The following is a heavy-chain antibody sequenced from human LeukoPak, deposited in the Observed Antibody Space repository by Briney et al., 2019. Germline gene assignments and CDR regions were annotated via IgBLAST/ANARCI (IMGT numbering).Heavy chain of an antibody. CDR2: IKQDGSEK. J-gene: IGHJ4*02. D-gene: IGHD5-18*01. Sequence: GGSLRLSCAASGFTFSSYWMSWVRQAPGKGLEWVANIKQDGSEKYYVDSVKGRFTISRDNAKNSLYLQMNSLRAEDTAVYYCARDHTAMTEYYFDYWGQGTLVTVSS. CDR3: ARDHTAMTEYYFDY. V-gene: IGHV3-7*01. CDR1: GFTFSSYW.